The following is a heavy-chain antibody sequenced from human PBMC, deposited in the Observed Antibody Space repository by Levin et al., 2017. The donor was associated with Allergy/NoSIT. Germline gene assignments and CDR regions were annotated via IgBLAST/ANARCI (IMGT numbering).Heavy chain of an antibody. D-gene: IGHD3-3*02. V-gene: IGHV1-69*04. CDR1: GGTFSSYA. Sequence: KISCKASGGTFSSYAISWVRQAPGQGLEWMGRIIPILGIANYAQKFQDRVTITADKSTSTAYMELSSLRSEDTAVYYCARDYISPSWFDPWGQGTLVTVSS. CDR3: ARDYISPSWFDP. CDR2: IIPILGIA. J-gene: IGHJ5*02.